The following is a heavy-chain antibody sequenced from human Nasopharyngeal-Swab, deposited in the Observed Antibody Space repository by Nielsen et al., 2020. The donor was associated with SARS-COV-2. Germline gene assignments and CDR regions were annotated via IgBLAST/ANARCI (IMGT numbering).Heavy chain of an antibody. D-gene: IGHD3-3*01. Sequence: WIRQPPGKGLERIGYIYYSGSTNYNPSLKSRVTISVDTSKNQFSLKLSSVTAADTAVYYCARGPDRNYDFWSGYYTPSSYYYYYMDVWGKGTTVTVSS. J-gene: IGHJ6*03. V-gene: IGHV4-59*01. CDR2: IYYSGST. CDR3: ARGPDRNYDFWSGYYTPSSYYYYYMDV.